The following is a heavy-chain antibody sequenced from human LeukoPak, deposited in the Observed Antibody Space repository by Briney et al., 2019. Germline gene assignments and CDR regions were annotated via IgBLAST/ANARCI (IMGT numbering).Heavy chain of an antibody. J-gene: IGHJ4*02. Sequence: GGSLRLSCAASGFTFSNYVMNWVRQAPGKGLEWVSVIYSGGSTYYADSVKGRFTISRDNSKNTLYLQMNSLRAEDTAVYYCAREAVTRNYFDYWGQGTLVTVSS. CDR1: GFTFSNYV. D-gene: IGHD4-17*01. V-gene: IGHV3-53*01. CDR2: IYSGGST. CDR3: AREAVTRNYFDY.